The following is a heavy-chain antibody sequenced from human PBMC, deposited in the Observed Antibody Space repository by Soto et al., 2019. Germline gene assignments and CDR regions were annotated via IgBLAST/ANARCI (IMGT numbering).Heavy chain of an antibody. V-gene: IGHV3-11*05. J-gene: IGHJ4*02. CDR1: GFTFSDYY. Sequence: QLKLVESGGGLVKPGGSLRLSCAASGFTFSDYYMSWILQAPGKGLEWVSYISSSSSYTNYADSVKGRFTISRDNAKNSLYLQMNSLRAEDTAVYYCARDHHRYSGYDYVDYWGQGTLVTVSS. D-gene: IGHD5-12*01. CDR3: ARDHHRYSGYDYVDY. CDR2: ISSSSSYT.